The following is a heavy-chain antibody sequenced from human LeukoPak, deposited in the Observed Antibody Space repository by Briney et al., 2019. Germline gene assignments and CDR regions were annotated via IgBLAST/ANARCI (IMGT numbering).Heavy chain of an antibody. CDR2: IYYSGST. Sequence: SETLSLTCTVSGGSISSYYWSWIRQPPGKGLEWIGYIYYSGSTNYSPSLKSRVTISVDTSKNQFSLKLSSVTAADTAVYYCAREGSGSHYYMDVWGKGTTVTISS. CDR3: AREGSGSHYYMDV. J-gene: IGHJ6*03. CDR1: GGSISSYY. V-gene: IGHV4-59*01. D-gene: IGHD3-10*01.